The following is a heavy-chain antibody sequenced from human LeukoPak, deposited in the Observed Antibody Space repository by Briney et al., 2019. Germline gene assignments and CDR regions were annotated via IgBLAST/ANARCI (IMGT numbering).Heavy chain of an antibody. CDR1: GFTFSSYW. CDR2: IKQDGSEK. CDR3: ARGNLPTSDQLPASLYNWFDP. Sequence: GGSLRLSCAASGFTFSSYWMSWVRQAPGKGREWVANIKQDGSEKYYVDSVKGRFTISRDNAKNSLYLQMNSLRAEDTAVYYCARGNLPTSDQLPASLYNWFDPWGQGTLVTVSS. V-gene: IGHV3-7*01. J-gene: IGHJ5*02. D-gene: IGHD2-2*01.